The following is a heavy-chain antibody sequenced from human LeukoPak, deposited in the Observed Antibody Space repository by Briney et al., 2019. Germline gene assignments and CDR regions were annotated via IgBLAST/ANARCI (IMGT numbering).Heavy chain of an antibody. V-gene: IGHV1-69*13. CDR2: IIPIFGTA. D-gene: IGHD6-19*01. CDR1: GYTFREYG. J-gene: IGHJ4*02. Sequence: SVKVSCKVSGYTFREYGITWVRQAPGQGLEWMGGIIPIFGTANYAQKFQGRVTITADESTSTAYMELSSLRSEDTAVYYCARARGTVAPSDYWGQGTLVTVSS. CDR3: ARARGTVAPSDY.